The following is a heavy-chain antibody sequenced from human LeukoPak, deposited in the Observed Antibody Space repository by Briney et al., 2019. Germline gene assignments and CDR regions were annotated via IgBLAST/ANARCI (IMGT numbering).Heavy chain of an antibody. Sequence: GRSLRLSCAASGFTFDDYVMHWVRQAPGKGLEWVSGISWISGSIGYAGSVKGRFTISRDNAKNSLYLQMNSLRAEDTALYYCAKDIVAAGPRNYYYYGMDVWGQGTTVTVSS. CDR2: ISWISGSI. CDR3: AKDIVAAGPRNYYYYGMDV. CDR1: GFTFDDYV. V-gene: IGHV3-9*01. J-gene: IGHJ6*02. D-gene: IGHD6-13*01.